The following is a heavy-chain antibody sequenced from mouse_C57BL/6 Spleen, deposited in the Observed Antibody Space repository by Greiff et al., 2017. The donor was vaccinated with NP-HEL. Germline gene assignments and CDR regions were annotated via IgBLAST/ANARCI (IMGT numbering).Heavy chain of an antibody. CDR3: ASPPYYGSRGDFDY. J-gene: IGHJ2*01. CDR2: IHPNSGST. CDR1: GYTFTSYW. D-gene: IGHD1-1*01. Sequence: QVQLQQPGAELVKPGASVKLSCKASGYTFTSYWMHWVKQRPGQGLEWIGMIHPNSGSTNYNEKFKSKATLTVDKSSSTAYMQLSSLTSEDSAVYDCASPPYYGSRGDFDYWGQGTTLTVSS. V-gene: IGHV1-64*01.